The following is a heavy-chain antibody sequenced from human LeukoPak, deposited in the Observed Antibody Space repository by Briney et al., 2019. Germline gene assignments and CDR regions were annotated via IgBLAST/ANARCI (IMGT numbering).Heavy chain of an antibody. CDR1: GFTFSSYA. CDR2: ISGSGGST. CDR3: ARFDYADYLAFDY. V-gene: IGHV3-23*01. Sequence: GGSLRLSCAASGFTFSSYAMSWVRQAPGKGLEWVSAISGSGGSTYYADSVKGRFTISRDNAKNSLYLQMNSLRAEDTAVYYCARFDYADYLAFDYWGQGTLVTVSS. J-gene: IGHJ4*02. D-gene: IGHD4-17*01.